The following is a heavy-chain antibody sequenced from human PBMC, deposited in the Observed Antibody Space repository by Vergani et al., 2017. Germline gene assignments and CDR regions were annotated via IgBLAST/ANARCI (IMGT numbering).Heavy chain of an antibody. J-gene: IGHJ4*02. D-gene: IGHD3-10*01. CDR2: IRAYTGDT. CDR3: ARDGTYYYGSGSFYLFDY. CDR1: GYTFFNYG. V-gene: IGHV1-18*04. Sequence: QVQLVQSGPEVKRPGASVRVSCKTSGYTFFNYGVNWLRRAPGQGFEWLGWIRAYTGDTKYSERRQDRVTLTTDSSTNTAYMELRSLKSDDTAVYYCARDGTYYYGSGSFYLFDYWGQGTLVTVSS.